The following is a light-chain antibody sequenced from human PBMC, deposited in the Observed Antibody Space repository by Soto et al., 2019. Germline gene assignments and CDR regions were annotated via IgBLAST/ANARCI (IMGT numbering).Light chain of an antibody. Sequence: DIQMTQSPSTLSASVGDRVTITCRASQSISSWLAWYQQKPGKAPKLLIYDASSFESGVSSRFSGSGSGTEFTLTISSLQPDDFATYYCQQYNTCPYTFSQGTKLEIK. CDR3: QQYNTCPYT. J-gene: IGKJ2*01. CDR1: QSISSW. V-gene: IGKV1-5*01. CDR2: DAS.